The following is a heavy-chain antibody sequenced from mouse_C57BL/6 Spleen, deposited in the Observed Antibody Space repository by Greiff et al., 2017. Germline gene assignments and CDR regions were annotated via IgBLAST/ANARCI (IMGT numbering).Heavy chain of an antibody. Sequence: VQLQQPGAELVKPGASVKMSCKASGYTFTSYWMTWVKQRPGQGLEWIGSIDPGSGSTNYNEKFKSKATLTVDKSSSTAYMQLSSLTSEDSAVDYCARVDSTVGDLNVWGTGTTLTVSS. CDR2: IDPGSGST. CDR3: ARVDSTVGDLNV. D-gene: IGHD1-1*01. V-gene: IGHV1-55*01. J-gene: IGHJ1*03. CDR1: GYTFTSYW.